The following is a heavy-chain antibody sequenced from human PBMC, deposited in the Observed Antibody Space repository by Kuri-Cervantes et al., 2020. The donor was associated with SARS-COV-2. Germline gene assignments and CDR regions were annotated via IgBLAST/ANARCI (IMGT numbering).Heavy chain of an antibody. D-gene: IGHD3-22*01. Sequence: GESLKISCAASGFTFSSYWMSWVRQAPGKGLEWVSSISSSSSYIYYADSVKGRFTISRDNAKNSLYLQMNSLRAEDTAVYYCARSMIVFYAPNYYYYGMDVWGQGTTVTVSS. V-gene: IGHV3-21*01. CDR2: ISSSSSYI. CDR1: GFTFSSYW. CDR3: ARSMIVFYAPNYYYYGMDV. J-gene: IGHJ6*02.